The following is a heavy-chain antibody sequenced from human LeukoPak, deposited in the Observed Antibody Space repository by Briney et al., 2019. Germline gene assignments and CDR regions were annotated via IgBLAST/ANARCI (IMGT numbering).Heavy chain of an antibody. V-gene: IGHV1-18*01. D-gene: IGHD4/OR15-4a*01. CDR1: GYPFTSFG. CDR3: ARDSNYTPDY. CDR2: IKGDGYNP. Sequence: ASVKVSCKASGYPFTSFGISWVRRAPGQGLEWMGWIKGDGYNPHYTQKLQGRVTVTTDTSTSTAYMELRSLTSDDTAMYYCARDSNYTPDYWGQGTLVAVSS. J-gene: IGHJ4*02.